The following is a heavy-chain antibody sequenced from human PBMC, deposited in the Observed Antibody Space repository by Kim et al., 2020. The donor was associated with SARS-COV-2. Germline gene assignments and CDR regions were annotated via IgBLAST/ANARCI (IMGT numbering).Heavy chain of an antibody. CDR1: GGTFSSYA. CDR2: IIPIFGTA. J-gene: IGHJ4*02. V-gene: IGHV1-69*13. D-gene: IGHD5-18*01. CDR3: ARDPDTAMVTFDY. Sequence: SVKVSCKASGGTFSSYAISWVRQAPGQGLEWMGGIIPIFGTANYAQKFQGRVTITADESTSTAYMELSSLRSEDTAVYYCARDPDTAMVTFDYWGQGTLVTVSS.